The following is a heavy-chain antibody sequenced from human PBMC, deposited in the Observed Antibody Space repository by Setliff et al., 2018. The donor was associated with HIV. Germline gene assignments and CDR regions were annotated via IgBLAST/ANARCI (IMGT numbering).Heavy chain of an antibody. CDR3: ARDRRGSGSFFPSWFDP. D-gene: IGHD3-10*01. CDR2: IWTSGST. V-gene: IGHV4-61*02. CDR1: GGSISSGSYY. J-gene: IGHJ5*02. Sequence: PSETLSLTCTVSGGSISSGSYYWSWIRQPAGKGLEWIGRIWTSGSTNYNPSLKSRVTISVDTSKNQFSLKLSSVTAADTAVYYCARDRRGSGSFFPSWFDPWGQGTLVTVSS.